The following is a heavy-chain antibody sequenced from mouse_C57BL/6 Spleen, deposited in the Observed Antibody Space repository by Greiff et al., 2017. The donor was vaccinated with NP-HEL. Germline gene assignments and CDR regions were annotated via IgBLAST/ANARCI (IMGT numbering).Heavy chain of an antibody. CDR3: ARRGYGSSYGYFDV. D-gene: IGHD1-1*01. CDR1: GYTFPSYR. J-gene: IGHJ1*03. Sequence: QVQLQQPGAELVKPGASVKMFCKASGYTFPSYRITWVKQRPGQGLEWIGDIYPGSGSTNYNEKFKSKATLTVDTSSSTAYMQLSSLTSEDSAVYYCARRGYGSSYGYFDVCGTGTTVTVSS. V-gene: IGHV1-55*01. CDR2: IYPGSGST.